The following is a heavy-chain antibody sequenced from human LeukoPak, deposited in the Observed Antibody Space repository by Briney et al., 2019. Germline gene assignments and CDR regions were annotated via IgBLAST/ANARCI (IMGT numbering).Heavy chain of an antibody. J-gene: IGHJ5*02. CDR3: ARGTDDYDFWSGSYNWFDP. D-gene: IGHD3-3*01. V-gene: IGHV1-46*03. CDR2: INPSGGST. CDR1: GYTFTSYY. Sequence: ASVKVSCKASGYTFTSYYMHWVRQAPGQGLEWMGIINPSGGSTSYAQKFQGRVTMTRDTSTSTVYMDLSSLRSEDTAVYYCARGTDDYDFWSGSYNWFDPWGQGTLVTVSS.